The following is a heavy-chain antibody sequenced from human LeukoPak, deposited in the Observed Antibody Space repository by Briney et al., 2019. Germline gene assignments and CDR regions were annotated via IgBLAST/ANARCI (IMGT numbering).Heavy chain of an antibody. D-gene: IGHD2-15*01. Sequence: PSETLSLTCAVYGGSFSGYYWSWIRQPPGKGLEWIGEINHSGSTNYNPSLKSRVTISVDTSKNQFSLKLSSVTAADTAVYYCAISLVVAHDYRGQGTLVTVSS. CDR3: AISLVVAHDY. V-gene: IGHV4-34*01. CDR1: GGSFSGYY. CDR2: INHSGST. J-gene: IGHJ4*02.